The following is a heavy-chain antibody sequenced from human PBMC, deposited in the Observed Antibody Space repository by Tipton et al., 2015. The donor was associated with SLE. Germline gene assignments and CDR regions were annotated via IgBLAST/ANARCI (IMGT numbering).Heavy chain of an antibody. Sequence: TLSLTCTVSGGSISSHYWSWIRQPPGKGLEWIGYIYYSGSTNYNPSLKSRVTISVDTSKNQFSLKLSSVTAADTAVYYCASCTREGSSWFGPTGYFDLWGRGTLVTVSS. CDR2: IYYSGST. CDR1: GGSISSHY. J-gene: IGHJ2*01. V-gene: IGHV4-59*11. D-gene: IGHD6-13*01. CDR3: ASCTREGSSWFGPTGYFDL.